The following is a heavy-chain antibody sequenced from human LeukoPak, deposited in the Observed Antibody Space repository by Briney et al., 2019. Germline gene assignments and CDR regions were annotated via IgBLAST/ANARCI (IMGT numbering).Heavy chain of an antibody. D-gene: IGHD3-10*01. V-gene: IGHV3-21*01. CDR1: GFTFSSYS. J-gene: IGHJ4*02. CDR3: ARDGNYYGSGSYYKD. Sequence: PGGSLRLSCAASGFTFSSYSMNWVRQAPGKGLEWVSSISSSSSYIYYADSVKGRFTISRDNAKNSLYLQMNSLRAEDTAVYYCARDGNYYGSGSYYKDWGQGTLSPSPQ. CDR2: ISSSSSYI.